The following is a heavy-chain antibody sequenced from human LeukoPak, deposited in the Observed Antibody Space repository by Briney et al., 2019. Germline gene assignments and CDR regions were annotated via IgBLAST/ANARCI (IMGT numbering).Heavy chain of an antibody. J-gene: IGHJ4*02. CDR1: GFTFSRYG. CDR3: ARYGNAFDY. CDR2: IRYDGTNK. V-gene: IGHV3-30*02. D-gene: IGHD4-17*01. Sequence: GGSLRLSCAESGFTFSRYGMHWVRQAPGRGLEWVAFIRYDGTNKHYADSVKGRFTISRDNSKHTLYLQMNSLRAEDTAVYYCARYGNAFDYWGQGTLVTISS.